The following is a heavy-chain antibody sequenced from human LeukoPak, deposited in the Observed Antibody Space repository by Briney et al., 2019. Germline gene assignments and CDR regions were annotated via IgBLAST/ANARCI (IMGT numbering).Heavy chain of an antibody. J-gene: IGHJ5*02. CDR1: GYTFTSYY. D-gene: IGHD1-26*01. Sequence: ASVKVSCKASGYTFTSYYMHWVRQAPGQGLEWMGWINPNSGGTNYAQKFQGRVTMTRDTSISTAYMELSRLRSDDTAVYYCARDPYLYSGSYGGLAWFDPWGQGTLVTVSS. CDR3: ARDPYLYSGSYGGLAWFDP. V-gene: IGHV1-2*02. CDR2: INPNSGGT.